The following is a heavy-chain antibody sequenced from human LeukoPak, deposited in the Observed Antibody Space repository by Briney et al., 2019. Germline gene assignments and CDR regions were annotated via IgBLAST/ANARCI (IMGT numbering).Heavy chain of an antibody. CDR2: IKPDGTDK. D-gene: IGHD4-11*01. J-gene: IGHJ4*02. V-gene: IGHV3-7*01. Sequence: GGSLRLSCEASGFTFSNFWMNWVRQTPGKGLEWLANIKPDGTDKVYVDSVKGRFTISRDDAKNSVYLQLNSLRVEDTGVYYRSGRSDSHSIYWGQGTLVTVSS. CDR3: SGRSDSHSIY. CDR1: GFTFSNFW.